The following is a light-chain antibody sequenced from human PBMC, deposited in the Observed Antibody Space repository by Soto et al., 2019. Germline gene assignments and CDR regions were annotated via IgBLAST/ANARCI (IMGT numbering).Light chain of an antibody. V-gene: IGLV2-14*01. CDR2: EVR. J-gene: IGLJ1*01. CDR1: SSDVGGYDY. CDR3: ISYRRSTTPFV. Sequence: QSALTQPASVSGSPGQSITISCTGTSSDVGGYDYVSWYQQHPGKAPKLMIYEVRNRPSGVSNRFSGSKSGNTASLTISGLQTEDEADYYCISYRRSTTPFVFGTGTKVTVL.